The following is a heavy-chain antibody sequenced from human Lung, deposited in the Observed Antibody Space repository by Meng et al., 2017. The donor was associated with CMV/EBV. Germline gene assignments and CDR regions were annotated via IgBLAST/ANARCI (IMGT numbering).Heavy chain of an antibody. Sequence: SVXVSXXASGGTFSSYAISWVRQAPGQGLEWMGGIIPIFGTANYAQKFQGRVTITTDESTSTAYMELSSLRSEDTAVYYFAREGGCSSTSCYYYYGMDVWGQGTTVTVSS. J-gene: IGHJ6*02. V-gene: IGHV1-69*05. CDR2: IIPIFGTA. CDR1: GGTFSSYA. CDR3: AREGGCSSTSCYYYYGMDV. D-gene: IGHD2-2*01.